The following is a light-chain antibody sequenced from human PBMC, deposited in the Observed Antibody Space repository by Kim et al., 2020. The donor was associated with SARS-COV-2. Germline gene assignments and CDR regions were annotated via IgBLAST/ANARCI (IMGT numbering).Light chain of an antibody. CDR1: KLGDKY. J-gene: IGLJ2*01. V-gene: IGLV3-1*01. Sequence: SYELTQPPSVSVSPGQTASITCSGDKLGDKYACWYQQKPGQSPVLVIYQDTKRPSGIPERFSGSNSENTATLTISGTQAMDEADYYCQAWDSGVVFGGGTQLTVL. CDR3: QAWDSGVV. CDR2: QDT.